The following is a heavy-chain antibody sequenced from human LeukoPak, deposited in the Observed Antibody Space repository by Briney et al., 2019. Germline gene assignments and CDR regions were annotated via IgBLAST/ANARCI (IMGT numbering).Heavy chain of an antibody. V-gene: IGHV3-23*01. D-gene: IGHD2-8*02. CDR3: AKKPPGAYPFGY. Sequence: GASLTLSCSVSGLSFSSTAMNGVRQTPGKGLGRITASGTDGEKYYANSVQGRFTISRDNSRNTLYLQMTSLRADATAVYYCAKKPPGAYPFGYWGQGTLVTVSP. CDR2: SGTDGEK. CDR1: GLSFSSTA. J-gene: IGHJ4*02.